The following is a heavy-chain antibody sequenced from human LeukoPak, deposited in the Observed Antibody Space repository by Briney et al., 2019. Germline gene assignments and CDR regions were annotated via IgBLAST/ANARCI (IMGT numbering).Heavy chain of an antibody. D-gene: IGHD1-26*01. Sequence: ASVKVSCKVSGYTLTELSMHWVRQAPGKGLEWMGRIIPTFGSTNYAQNFQGRVTITTDESTTTAYMEVTSLTSEDTAVYYCAGETLAPSGVKYFHHWGQGTLVTVSS. CDR3: AGETLAPSGVKYFHH. V-gene: IGHV1-24*01. J-gene: IGHJ1*01. CDR2: IIPTFGST. CDR1: GYTLTELS.